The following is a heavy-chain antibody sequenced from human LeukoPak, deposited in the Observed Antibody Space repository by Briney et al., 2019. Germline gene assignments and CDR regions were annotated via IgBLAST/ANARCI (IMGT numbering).Heavy chain of an antibody. D-gene: IGHD4-17*01. CDR3: ARDDYGGMDV. Sequence: GGSLRLSCAASEFSVGSNYMTWVRQAPGKGLEWVSYISSSGSTIYYADSVKGRFTISRDNAKNSLYLQMNSLRAEDTAVYSCARDDYGGMDVWGKGTTVTVSS. CDR2: ISSSGSTI. J-gene: IGHJ6*04. CDR1: EFSVGSNY. V-gene: IGHV3-48*04.